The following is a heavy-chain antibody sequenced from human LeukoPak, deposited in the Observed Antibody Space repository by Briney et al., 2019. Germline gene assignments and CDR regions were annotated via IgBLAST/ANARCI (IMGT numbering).Heavy chain of an antibody. D-gene: IGHD3-22*01. CDR3: ATEGQYYDSSGYPTWTFDS. CDR2: FYSGVRT. J-gene: IGHJ4*02. CDR1: GFTVSSSY. Sequence: PGGSLRLSCAASGFTVSSSYMSWVRQAPGKGLEWVSVFYSGVRTYYADSVKGRFTLSRDNSKNPLYLQMNSLRAEDTAVYYCATEGQYYDSSGYPTWTFDSWGQGTLVTVSS. V-gene: IGHV3-66*02.